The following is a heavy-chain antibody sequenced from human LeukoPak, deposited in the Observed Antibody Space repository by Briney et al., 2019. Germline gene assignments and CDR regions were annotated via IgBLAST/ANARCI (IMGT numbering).Heavy chain of an antibody. CDR3: ARGSSGWYSIDY. Sequence: SETLSLTCTVSGGSISSYYWSWIRQPAGKGLEWIGRIYSSGTTNYNPSLQSRVTMSVDTSKNQFSLKLSSVTAADTAVYYCARGSSGWYSIDYWGQGTLVTVSS. CDR2: IYSSGTT. D-gene: IGHD6-19*01. J-gene: IGHJ4*02. CDR1: GGSISSYY. V-gene: IGHV4-4*07.